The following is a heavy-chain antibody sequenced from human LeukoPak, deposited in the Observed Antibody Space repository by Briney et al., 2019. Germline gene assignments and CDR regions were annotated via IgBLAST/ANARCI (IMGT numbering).Heavy chain of an antibody. CDR1: GFTVSSNY. CDR2: IYSGGDT. V-gene: IGHV3-66*02. CDR3: TRGPGSTWYSDY. Sequence: GGSLRLSCAASGFTVSSNYMNWVRQAPGKGLEWVSIIYSGGDTYYADSVKRRFTISRDNSKNTLYLQMNNLRADDTAVYYCTRGPGSTWYSDYWGQGTLVTVSS. J-gene: IGHJ4*02. D-gene: IGHD6-13*01.